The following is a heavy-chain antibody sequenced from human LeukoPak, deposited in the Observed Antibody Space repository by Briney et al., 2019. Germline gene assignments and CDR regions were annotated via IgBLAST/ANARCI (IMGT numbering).Heavy chain of an antibody. J-gene: IGHJ4*01. D-gene: IGHD5-24*01. CDR1: GGTFSSYA. V-gene: IGHV1-69*04. Sequence: ASVKVSCKASGGTFSSYAISWVRQAPGQGLEWMGRIIPILGIANYAQKFQGRVTITADKSTSTAYMELSSLRSEDTAVYYCARDTAQDGYNLDYWGHGTLVTVSS. CDR2: IIPILGIA. CDR3: ARDTAQDGYNLDY.